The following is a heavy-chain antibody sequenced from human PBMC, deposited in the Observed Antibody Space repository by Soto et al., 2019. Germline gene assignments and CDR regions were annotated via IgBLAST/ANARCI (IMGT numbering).Heavy chain of an antibody. Sequence: GESLKISCKGSGYSFTSYWISWVRQMPGKGLEWMGRIDPSDSYTNYSPSFQGHVTISADKSISTAYLQWSSLKASDTAMYYCARREHSSSPYYGMDVWGQGNTVTV. CDR1: GYSFTSYW. J-gene: IGHJ6*02. CDR2: IDPSDSYT. CDR3: ARREHSSSPYYGMDV. V-gene: IGHV5-10-1*01. D-gene: IGHD6-13*01.